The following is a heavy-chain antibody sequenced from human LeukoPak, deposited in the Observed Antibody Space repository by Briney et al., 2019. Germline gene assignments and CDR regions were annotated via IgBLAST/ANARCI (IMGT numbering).Heavy chain of an antibody. V-gene: IGHV4-59*08. J-gene: IGHJ4*02. Sequence: PSVTLSLTCTVSGGSISSYYWSWIRQPPGKGLEWIAYISDIGSINYNPSLKSRVTISLDTSKNQFSLKLSSVTAADTAVYYCAGHHPRNTVDFWGQGTLVTVSS. CDR3: AGHHPRNTVDF. D-gene: IGHD2/OR15-2a*01. CDR2: ISDIGSI. CDR1: GGSISSYY.